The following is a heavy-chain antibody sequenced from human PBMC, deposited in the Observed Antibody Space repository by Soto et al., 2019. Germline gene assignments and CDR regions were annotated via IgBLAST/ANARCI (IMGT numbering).Heavy chain of an antibody. CDR2: IIPIFGTA. CDR3: ASGRIFAPARASKYYYYYGMDV. Sequence: SVKVSCKASGGTFSSYAISWVRQAPGQGLEWMGGIIPIFGTANYAQKFQGRVTITADKSTSTAYMELSSLRSEDTAVYYCASGRIFAPARASKYYYYYGMDVWGQGTTVTVS. CDR1: GGTFSSYA. D-gene: IGHD3-9*01. V-gene: IGHV1-69*06. J-gene: IGHJ6*02.